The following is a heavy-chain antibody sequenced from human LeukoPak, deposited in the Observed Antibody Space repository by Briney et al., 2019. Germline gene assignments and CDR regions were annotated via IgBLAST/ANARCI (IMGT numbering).Heavy chain of an antibody. Sequence: GGPLRLSCAASGFTFSDYYMSWIRQAPGKGLEWVSYISSSSSYTNYADSVKGRFTISRDNAKNSLYLQMNSLRAEDTAVYYCARDPGVLRYFDWPAGLDYWGQGTLVTVSS. D-gene: IGHD3-9*01. CDR2: ISSSSSYT. CDR3: ARDPGVLRYFDWPAGLDY. J-gene: IGHJ4*02. V-gene: IGHV3-11*05. CDR1: GFTFSDYY.